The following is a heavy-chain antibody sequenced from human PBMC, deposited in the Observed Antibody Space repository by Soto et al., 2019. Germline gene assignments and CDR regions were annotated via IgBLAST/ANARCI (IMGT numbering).Heavy chain of an antibody. J-gene: IGHJ4*02. CDR1: GYTFTSYG. Sequence: ASVKVSCKASGYTFTSYGISWVRQAPGQGLEWMGWISAYNGNTNYAQKLQGRVTMTTDTSTSTAYMELRSLRSDDTAVYYCARVGVRYCSGGSCYPPSYYFDYWGQGTLVPVSP. V-gene: IGHV1-18*01. CDR2: ISAYNGNT. CDR3: ARVGVRYCSGGSCYPPSYYFDY. D-gene: IGHD2-15*01.